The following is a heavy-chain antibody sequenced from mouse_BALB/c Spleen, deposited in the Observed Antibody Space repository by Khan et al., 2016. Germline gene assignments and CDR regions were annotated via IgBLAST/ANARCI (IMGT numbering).Heavy chain of an antibody. Sequence: EVELVESGGGLVQPGGSLRLSCTTSGFTFTGYYMSWVRQPPEKALEWLGFIRNKPNGYTTEYSATVNGRFTISRDNYQSILYIQMNILRAEDSATYDCARDAYCNYGYFDVMDYWGQGTSVTVSA. CDR3: ARDAYCNYGYFDVMDY. CDR1: GFTFTGYY. D-gene: IGHD2-10*02. V-gene: IGHV7-3*02. J-gene: IGHJ4*01. CDR2: IRNKPNGYTT.